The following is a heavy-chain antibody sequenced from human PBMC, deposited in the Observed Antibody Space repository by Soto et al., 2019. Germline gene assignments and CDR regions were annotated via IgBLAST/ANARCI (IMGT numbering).Heavy chain of an antibody. CDR3: ARVGRDYDFWSGYYQGLGLDY. CDR1: GYTFTSYY. Sequence: QVQLVQSGAEVKKPGASVKVSCKASGYTFTSYYMHWVRQAPGQGLEWMGIINPSGGSTSYAQKFQGRVTMTRDTSTSTVYMELRSLRSEDTAVYYCARVGRDYDFWSGYYQGLGLDYWGQGTLVTVSS. CDR2: INPSGGST. D-gene: IGHD3-3*01. V-gene: IGHV1-46*03. J-gene: IGHJ4*02.